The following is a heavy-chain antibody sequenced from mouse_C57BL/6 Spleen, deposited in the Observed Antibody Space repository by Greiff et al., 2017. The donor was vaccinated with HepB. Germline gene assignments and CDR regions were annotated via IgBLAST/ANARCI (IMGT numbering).Heavy chain of an antibody. CDR1: GYAFSSYW. V-gene: IGHV1-80*01. CDR2: IYPGDGDT. Sequence: QVQLKESGAELVKPGASVKISCKASGYAFSSYWMNWVKQRPGKGLEWIGQIYPGDGDTNYNGKFKGKATLTADKSSSTAYMQLSSLTSEDSAVYFCARRVYYYGSSYDWYFDVWGTGTTVTVSS. CDR3: ARRVYYYGSSYDWYFDV. D-gene: IGHD1-1*01. J-gene: IGHJ1*03.